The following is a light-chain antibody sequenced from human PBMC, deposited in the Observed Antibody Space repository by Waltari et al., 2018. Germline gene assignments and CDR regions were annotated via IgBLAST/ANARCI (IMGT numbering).Light chain of an antibody. Sequence: QSVLTQPPSASGTPGQRVTISCSGSSSNIGSNYVYWYQQLPGTAPNLLIYRNNPRPSGVPDRFSGSKSGTSASRAISGLRSEDEADYYCAAWDDSLSGFYVFGTGTKVTVL. CDR2: RNN. V-gene: IGLV1-47*01. CDR1: SSNIGSNY. CDR3: AAWDDSLSGFYV. J-gene: IGLJ1*01.